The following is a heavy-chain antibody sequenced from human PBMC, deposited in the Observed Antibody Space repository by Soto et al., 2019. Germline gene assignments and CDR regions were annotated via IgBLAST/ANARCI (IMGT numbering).Heavy chain of an antibody. Sequence: PGGSLRLSCAASEFSFDDYAMSWVRQAPGKGLEWVSSITYTGVSTYYADSVKGRFTISRDNSRDTLFLKMNSLRAEDTAVYYCARDYDSSGYPRYYFDYWGQGTLVTVSS. CDR3: ARDYDSSGYPRYYFDY. D-gene: IGHD3-22*01. CDR2: ITYTGVST. V-gene: IGHV3-23*01. CDR1: EFSFDDYA. J-gene: IGHJ4*02.